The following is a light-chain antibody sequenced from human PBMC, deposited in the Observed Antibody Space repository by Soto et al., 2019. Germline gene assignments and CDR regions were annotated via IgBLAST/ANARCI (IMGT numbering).Light chain of an antibody. CDR1: QSIRSY. CDR3: QQSYSSPQT. J-gene: IGKJ1*01. CDR2: TAS. V-gene: IGKV1-39*01. Sequence: DLQMTQSPSSLSASVGDRVTITCRASQSIRSYLNWYQQKLGRAPKLLIYTASNLQTGVPSRFSGSGSGTDFTLTISSLQPEDFATYYCQQSYSSPQTFGQGTKVQLK.